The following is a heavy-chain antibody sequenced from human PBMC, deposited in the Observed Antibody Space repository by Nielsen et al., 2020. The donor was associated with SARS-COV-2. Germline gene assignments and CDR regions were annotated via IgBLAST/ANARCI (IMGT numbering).Heavy chain of an antibody. Sequence: SETLSLTCTVSGGSISHFYWSWIRQPPGKGLEWIGNFYYRGKTYYNPSLKSRATVSVDTSKNEFSLKLRSMTAADTAIYYCAREIVVWGQGILVTVSS. CDR2: FYYRGKT. D-gene: IGHD3-22*01. V-gene: IGHV4-59*12. CDR3: AREIVV. CDR1: GGSISHFY. J-gene: IGHJ4*02.